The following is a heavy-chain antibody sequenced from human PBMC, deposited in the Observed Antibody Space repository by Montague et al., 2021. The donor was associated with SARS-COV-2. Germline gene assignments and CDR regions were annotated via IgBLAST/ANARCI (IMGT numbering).Heavy chain of an antibody. CDR3: ARGDEHYYGSATYLDY. J-gene: IGHJ4*02. CDR1: GGSITSNS. D-gene: IGHD3-10*01. CDR2: GCYSGST. V-gene: IGHV4-59*12. Sequence: SETLSLTCTVSGGSITSNSCCWIRLPPRKGLGYMGYGCYSGSTNTNPSLTSRVTMSVATSKNQFSLTLSSVTAAATAVYYCARGDEHYYGSATYLDYWGQGTLVTVSS.